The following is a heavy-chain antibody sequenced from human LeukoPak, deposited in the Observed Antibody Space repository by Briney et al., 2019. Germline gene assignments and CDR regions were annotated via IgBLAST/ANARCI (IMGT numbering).Heavy chain of an antibody. CDR2: ISYDGSNQ. Sequence: GGSLRLSCVVSGFIFNSYGMQWVRQAPGKGLEWVAFISYDGSNQYYADTVKCRFTISRDTSKNTLYLQMNGLRPEDTAMYYCAKLKYHYDSSGFGIDYWGQGTLVTVSS. V-gene: IGHV3-30*18. D-gene: IGHD3-22*01. CDR1: GFIFNSYG. CDR3: AKLKYHYDSSGFGIDY. J-gene: IGHJ4*02.